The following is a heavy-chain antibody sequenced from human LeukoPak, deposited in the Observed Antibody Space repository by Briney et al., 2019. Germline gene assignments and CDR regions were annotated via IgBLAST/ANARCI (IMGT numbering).Heavy chain of an antibody. V-gene: IGHV3-30*03. J-gene: IGHJ4*02. CDR3: ARAPDYDSA. CDR2: ISYDGSNK. D-gene: IGHD3-22*01. Sequence: PGGSLRLSCAASGFTFSSYGMHWVRQAPGKGLEWVAVISYDGSNKYYADSVKGRFTISRDNSKNTLYLQMNSLRAEDTAVYYCARAPDYDSAWGQGTLVTVSS. CDR1: GFTFSSYG.